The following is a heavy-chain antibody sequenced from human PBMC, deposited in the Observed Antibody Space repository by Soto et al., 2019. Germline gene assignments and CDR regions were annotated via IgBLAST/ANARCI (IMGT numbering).Heavy chain of an antibody. J-gene: IGHJ5*02. CDR1: GGSVSSYY. CDR2: IYHSGST. D-gene: IGHD6-25*01. Sequence: PSETLSLTWTVSGGSVSSYYWSWIRQPPGKGLEWIGYIYHSGSTYYNPSLKSRVTISVETSKNQFSLKLTSVTAADTAVYYCAREAAGILNWFDPWGQGTLVTVSS. V-gene: IGHV4-59*02. CDR3: AREAAGILNWFDP.